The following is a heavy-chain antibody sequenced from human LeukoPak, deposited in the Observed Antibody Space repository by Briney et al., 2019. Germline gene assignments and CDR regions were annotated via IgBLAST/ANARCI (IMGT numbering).Heavy chain of an antibody. V-gene: IGHV3-74*01. CDR1: GFTFSSYW. Sequence: PGGSLRLSCAASGFTFSSYWMHWVRQAPGKGLVWVSRINSDGSSTRYADSVKGRFTISRDNAKNSLYLQMNSLRAEDTALYYCAKDNRGGQFYFYYMDVWGKGTTVTISS. D-gene: IGHD3-10*01. CDR2: INSDGSST. CDR3: AKDNRGGQFYFYYMDV. J-gene: IGHJ6*03.